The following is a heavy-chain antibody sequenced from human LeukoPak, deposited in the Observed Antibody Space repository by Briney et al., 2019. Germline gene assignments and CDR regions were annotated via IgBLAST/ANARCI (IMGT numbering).Heavy chain of an antibody. V-gene: IGHV1-18*01. J-gene: IGHJ4*02. CDR2: IRTYNGNT. CDR1: GYIFINYG. D-gene: IGHD3-22*01. CDR3: ARPAYYDSSGYVIDY. Sequence: ASVKVSCKASGYIFINYGIGWVRQAPGQGLEWMGWIRTYNGNTNYAQKLQGRVAMSTDTSTSTAYMELRSLRSDDTAVYYCARPAYYDSSGYVIDYWGQGTLVTVSS.